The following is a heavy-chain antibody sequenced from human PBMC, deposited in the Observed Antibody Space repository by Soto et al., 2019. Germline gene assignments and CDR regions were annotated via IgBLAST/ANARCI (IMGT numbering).Heavy chain of an antibody. CDR3: ARDHGDYHY. J-gene: IGHJ4*02. V-gene: IGHV1-18*01. CDR2: INPYNGNT. D-gene: IGHD4-17*01. CDR1: GYSFPNYG. Sequence: QVQLVQSGAEVKKPGASVKVSCKASGYSFPNYGITWVRQAPGQGLEWMGWINPYNGNTDYAQNLQGRVIMTTDTSTRTAYMELRSLRSDDTAVYYCARDHGDYHYWGQGTLVTVSS.